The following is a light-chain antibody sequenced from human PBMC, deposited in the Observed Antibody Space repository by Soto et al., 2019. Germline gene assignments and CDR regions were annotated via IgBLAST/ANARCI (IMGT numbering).Light chain of an antibody. V-gene: IGKV1-33*01. CDR3: QHYVTLPPT. J-gene: IGKJ2*01. CDR1: QYIVKY. Sequence: DIQMTQSPSSLSASVGDRVTIACQASQYIVKYLNWYQQKPGKAPELLIYDASNLEPGVPSRFSGSGSGTHFTFTISSLHPEDIATYYCQHYVTLPPTFGQGTKVDIK. CDR2: DAS.